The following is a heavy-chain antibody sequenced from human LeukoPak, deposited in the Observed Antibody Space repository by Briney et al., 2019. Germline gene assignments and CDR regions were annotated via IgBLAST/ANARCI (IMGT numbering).Heavy chain of an antibody. CDR3: ARDYASGSYYDY. D-gene: IGHD3-10*01. J-gene: IGHJ4*02. CDR2: MNPNRGGT. Sequence: ASVKVSCKASGYTFTGDYLHWVRQAPGQGLEWMGWMNPNRGGTNYAQKFQGRVTMTRDTSISTAYMELSRLRSDDTAVYYCARDYASGSYYDYWGQGSLVTVYS. CDR1: GYTFTGDY. V-gene: IGHV1-2*02.